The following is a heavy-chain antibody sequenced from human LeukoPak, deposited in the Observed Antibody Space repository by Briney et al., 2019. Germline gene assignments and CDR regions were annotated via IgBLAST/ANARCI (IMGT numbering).Heavy chain of an antibody. D-gene: IGHD1-7*01. V-gene: IGHV4-38-2*02. CDR1: GYSISSGYY. J-gene: IGHJ3*02. Sequence: SETLSLTCTVSGYSISSGYYWGWIRQPPGKGLEWIGSIYYSGSTNYNPSLKSRVTISVDTSKNQFSLKLSSVTAADTAVYYCARELTGTTGAFDIWGQGTMVTVSS. CDR3: ARELTGTTGAFDI. CDR2: IYYSGST.